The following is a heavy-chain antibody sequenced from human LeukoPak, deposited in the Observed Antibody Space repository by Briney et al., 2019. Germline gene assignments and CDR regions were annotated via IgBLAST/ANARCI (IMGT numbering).Heavy chain of an antibody. V-gene: IGHV1-18*01. D-gene: IGHD2-15*01. CDR1: GYTFTSYG. CDR3: ARLGGPRDYYYGMDV. J-gene: IGHJ6*02. Sequence: ASVKVSCKASGYTFTSYGISWVRQAPGQGLEWMGWISAYNGNTNYAQKLQGRVTITTDTSTSTAYMELRSLRSDDTAVYYCARLGGPRDYYYGMDVWGQGTTVTVSS. CDR2: ISAYNGNT.